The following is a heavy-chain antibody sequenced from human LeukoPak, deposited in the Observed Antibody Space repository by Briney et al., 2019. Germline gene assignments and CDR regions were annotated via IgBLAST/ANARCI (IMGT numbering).Heavy chain of an antibody. D-gene: IGHD3-22*01. CDR3: AIGHYYDSSGYQRLFKY. Sequence: PSETLSLTCTVSGYSISSGYYWGWIRQPPGKGLEWIGSIYHSGSTYYNPSLKSRVTISVDTSKNQFSLKLSSVTAADTAVYYCAIGHYYDSSGYQRLFKYWGQGTLVTVSS. V-gene: IGHV4-38-2*02. J-gene: IGHJ4*02. CDR2: IYHSGST. CDR1: GYSISSGYY.